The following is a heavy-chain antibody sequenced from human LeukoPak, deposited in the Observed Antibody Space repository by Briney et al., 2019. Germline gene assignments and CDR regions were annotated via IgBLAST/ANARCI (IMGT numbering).Heavy chain of an antibody. CDR2: IYNSGST. J-gene: IGHJ5*02. D-gene: IGHD2/OR15-2a*01. CDR3: AITYSPTDWFDP. V-gene: IGHV4-61*02. Sequence: SETLSLTCTVSGGSMTSDTYYWSWIRQPAGKGLEWIGRIYNSGSTNYNPSLRSRLTISLDTSKNQFSLKLTSVTAADTAVYYCAITYSPTDWFDPWGQGTLVTVSS. CDR1: GGSMTSDTYY.